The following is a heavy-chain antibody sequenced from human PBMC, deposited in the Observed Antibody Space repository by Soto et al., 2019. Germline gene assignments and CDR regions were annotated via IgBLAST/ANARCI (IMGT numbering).Heavy chain of an antibody. V-gene: IGHV3-48*03. CDR1: GFTFSGYG. Sequence: GGSLRLSCAASGFTFSGYGMNWVRQAPGKGLEWISYISSSGSLIYYADSVKGRFTISRDNARNTLYLQMNSLTAEDTAVYYCAIDRAYGMDVWGQGTTVTVSS. CDR2: ISSSGSLI. J-gene: IGHJ6*02. CDR3: AIDRAYGMDV.